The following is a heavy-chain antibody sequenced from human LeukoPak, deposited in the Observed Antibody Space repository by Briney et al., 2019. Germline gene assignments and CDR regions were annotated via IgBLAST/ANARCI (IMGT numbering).Heavy chain of an antibody. CDR3: AKHFCTGLDCSLFDS. CDR2: IRSAVETT. J-gene: IGHJ4*02. V-gene: IGHV3-23*01. D-gene: IGHD3/OR15-3a*01. CDR1: GFTISNYG. Sequence: GGSLRPSCAPSGFTISNYGVSWVRQAPGKGLEWISGIRSAVETTHYADSVKGRFIISRDNSKNALSLQLNSLRPEDTALYYCAKHFCTGLDCSLFDSWGQGTLVTVSS.